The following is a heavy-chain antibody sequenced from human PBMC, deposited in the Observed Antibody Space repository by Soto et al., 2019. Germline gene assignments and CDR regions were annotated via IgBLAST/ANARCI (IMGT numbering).Heavy chain of an antibody. D-gene: IGHD6-6*01. J-gene: IGHJ4*02. CDR3: AKEYSLTAARPGLYYFDY. CDR2: ISGSGGST. V-gene: IGHV3-23*01. CDR1: GFTFSSYA. Sequence: EVQLLESGGGLVQPGGSLRLSCAASGFTFSSYAMSWVRQAPGKGLEWVSAISGSGGSTYYADSVKGRFTISRDNSKNTLYLQMNSLRAEDTAVYYCAKEYSLTAARPGLYYFDYWGQGTLVTVSS.